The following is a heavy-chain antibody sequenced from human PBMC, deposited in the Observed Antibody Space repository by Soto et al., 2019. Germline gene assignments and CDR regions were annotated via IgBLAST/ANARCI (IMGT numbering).Heavy chain of an antibody. V-gene: IGHV1-69*12. J-gene: IGHJ4*02. Sequence: QVQLVQSGAEVKKPGSSVKVSCKASGGTFSSYAISWVRQAPGQGREWMGGIIPIFGTANYAQKFQGRVTITADESTSTADMELSSLRSEDTAVYYCARRSIAARWGYYFDYWGQGTLVTVSS. CDR2: IIPIFGTA. CDR1: GGTFSSYA. CDR3: ARRSIAARWGYYFDY. D-gene: IGHD6-6*01.